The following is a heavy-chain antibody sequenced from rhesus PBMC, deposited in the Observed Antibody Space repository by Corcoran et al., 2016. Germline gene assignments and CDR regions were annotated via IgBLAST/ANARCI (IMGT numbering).Heavy chain of an antibody. CDR3: AKGDDGLDS. CDR2: IDPSDSHT. J-gene: IGHJ6*01. Sequence: EVQLEQSVAEVKRHGESLKISCKTSGYSFTCNWINLVRQMPGKGLGLRWAIDPSDSHTSYNPSSQGQVPISACKSINTSYLHWSRLKASDTATYYCAKGDDGLDSWGQGVVVTVSS. CDR1: GYSFTCNW. V-gene: IGHV5-20*01.